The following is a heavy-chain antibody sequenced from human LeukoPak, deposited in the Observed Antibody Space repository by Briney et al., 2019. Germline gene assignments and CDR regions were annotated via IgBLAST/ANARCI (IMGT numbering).Heavy chain of an antibody. CDR1: GYTFTSYA. Sequence: ASVKVSCKASGYTFTSYAMHWVRQAPGQGLEWMGRINPNSGGTNYAQKFQGRVTMTRDTSITTAYMELSRLRSDDTAVYYCAREWSYGDYYDCWGQGTLVTVSS. CDR2: INPNSGGT. CDR3: AREWSYGDYYDC. V-gene: IGHV1-2*06. J-gene: IGHJ4*02. D-gene: IGHD4-17*01.